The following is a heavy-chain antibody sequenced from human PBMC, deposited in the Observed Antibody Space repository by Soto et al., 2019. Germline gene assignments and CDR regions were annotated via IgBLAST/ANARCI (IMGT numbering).Heavy chain of an antibody. V-gene: IGHV3-23*01. J-gene: IGHJ5*02. CDR1: GFTFSSYA. CDR3: AKDPCSGGSCYSGWFDP. CDR2: ISGSGGST. D-gene: IGHD2-15*01. Sequence: GGSLRLSCAASGFTFSSYAMSWVRQAPGKGLEWVSAISGSGGSTYYADSVKGRFTISRDNSRNTLYLQMNSLGAEDTAVYYCAKDPCSGGSCYSGWFDPWGQGTLVTV.